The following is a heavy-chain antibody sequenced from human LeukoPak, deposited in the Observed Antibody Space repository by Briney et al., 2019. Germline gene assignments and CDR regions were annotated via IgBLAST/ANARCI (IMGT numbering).Heavy chain of an antibody. Sequence: GASVKVSCKFSGYTLTELSMHWVRQAPGKGLEWMGGFDPEDGETIYAQKFQGRVTMTEDTSTDTAYMELSSLRSEDTAVYYCATPRVRGVIRDPFDYWGQGTLVTVSS. CDR3: ATPRVRGVIRDPFDY. J-gene: IGHJ4*02. D-gene: IGHD3-10*01. CDR2: FDPEDGET. V-gene: IGHV1-24*01. CDR1: GYTLTELS.